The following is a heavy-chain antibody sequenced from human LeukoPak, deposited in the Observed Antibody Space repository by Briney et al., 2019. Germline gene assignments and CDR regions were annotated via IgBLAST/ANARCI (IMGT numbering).Heavy chain of an antibody. Sequence: SETLSLTCTVSGGSISSSSYYWGWVRQLPGRGLEWIGSIYYSGSTYYNPSLKSRVTISVDTSKNQFSLKLSSVTAADTAVYYCARQAVVAANAGYWGQGTLVTVSS. CDR2: IYYSGST. CDR1: GGSISSSSYY. V-gene: IGHV4-39*01. J-gene: IGHJ4*02. D-gene: IGHD2-15*01. CDR3: ARQAVVAANAGY.